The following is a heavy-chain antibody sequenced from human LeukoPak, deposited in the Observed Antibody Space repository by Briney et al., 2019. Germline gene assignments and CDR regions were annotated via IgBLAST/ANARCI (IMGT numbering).Heavy chain of an antibody. Sequence: SETLSLTCAVSGGSFSNYFWTWIRQPPGKGLEWIGYIYYSGSTNYNPSLKSRVTISVDTSKNQFSLKLGSVTAADTAVYYCARSITSSWYGDFQHWGQGTLVTVSS. J-gene: IGHJ1*01. D-gene: IGHD6-13*01. CDR1: GGSFSNYF. CDR3: ARSITSSWYGDFQH. V-gene: IGHV4-59*01. CDR2: IYYSGST.